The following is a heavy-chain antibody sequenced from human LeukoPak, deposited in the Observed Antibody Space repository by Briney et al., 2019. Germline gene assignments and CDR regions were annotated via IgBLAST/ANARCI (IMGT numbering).Heavy chain of an antibody. CDR1: GGSISSYY. D-gene: IGHD1-1*01. Sequence: SETLSLTCTVSGGSISSYYWSWIRQPPGKGLEWIGYIYYSGSTNYNPSLKSRVTISVDTSKNQFSLKLSSVTAADTAVYYCARHKNRPGGPFEGMDVWGQGTTVTVSS. V-gene: IGHV4-59*08. CDR2: IYYSGST. CDR3: ARHKNRPGGPFEGMDV. J-gene: IGHJ6*02.